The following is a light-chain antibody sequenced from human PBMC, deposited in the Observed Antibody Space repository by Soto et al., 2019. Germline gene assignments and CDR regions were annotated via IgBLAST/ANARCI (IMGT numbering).Light chain of an antibody. V-gene: IGLV1-40*01. CDR1: NSNLGAGYD. CDR3: QAYDYSLTAFV. CDR2: GNR. J-gene: IGLJ3*02. Sequence: QSVLTQPPSVSGAPEQRVTMSCTGNNSNLGAGYDVHWYQQLPGAAPKLVIFGNRNRPSGVPERFSGSKSGTSASLAITGLQAEDEADYYCQAYDYSLTAFVFGGGTQLTVL.